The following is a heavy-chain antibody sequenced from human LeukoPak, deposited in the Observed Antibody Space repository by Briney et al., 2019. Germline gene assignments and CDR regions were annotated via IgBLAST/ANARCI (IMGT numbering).Heavy chain of an antibody. Sequence: PSETLSLTCTVSDYSLSNGYYWGWIRQPPGKGLEWIGSIYYTGSTYYSPSYQSRVTISVDTSKNQFSLKLSSVTAADTAVYYCARGAKYGGYVGFDYWGQGTLVTVPS. CDR2: IYYTGST. CDR3: ARGAKYGGYVGFDY. V-gene: IGHV4-38-2*02. J-gene: IGHJ4*02. D-gene: IGHD5-12*01. CDR1: DYSLSNGYY.